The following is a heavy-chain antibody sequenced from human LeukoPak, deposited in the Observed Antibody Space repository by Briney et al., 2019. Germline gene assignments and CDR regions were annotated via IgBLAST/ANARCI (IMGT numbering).Heavy chain of an antibody. J-gene: IGHJ6*02. D-gene: IGHD3-16*01. Sequence: GGSLRLSCAASGFTFSSYAMSWVRQAPGKGLEWVSAISGSGGSTYYADSVKGRFTISRDNSKNTLYLQMNSLRAEDTAVYYCAKCFRCGGYVLKYYYYYYGMDVWGQGTTVTVSS. V-gene: IGHV3-23*01. CDR3: AKCFRCGGYVLKYYYYYYGMDV. CDR1: GFTFSSYA. CDR2: ISGSGGST.